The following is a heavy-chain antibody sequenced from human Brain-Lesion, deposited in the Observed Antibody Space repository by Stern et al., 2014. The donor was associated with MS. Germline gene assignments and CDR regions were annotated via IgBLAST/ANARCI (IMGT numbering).Heavy chain of an antibody. CDR3: ARGRVVPGFQYYATDV. CDR2: IFNSGST. D-gene: IGHD2-2*01. Sequence: VQLVESGPGLVKPSQTLSLSCTVSGGSISSGGYYWSWIRQPAGKGLEWIGRIFNSGSTSYNPSPHSRVTLSIDTSKNPFSLRLNSMTAADTAVYYCARGRVVPGFQYYATDVWGQGTTVIVSS. CDR1: GGSISSGGYY. V-gene: IGHV4-61*02. J-gene: IGHJ6*02.